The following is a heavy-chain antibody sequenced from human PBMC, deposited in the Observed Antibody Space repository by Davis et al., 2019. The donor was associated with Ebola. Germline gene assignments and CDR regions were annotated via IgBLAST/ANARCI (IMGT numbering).Heavy chain of an antibody. J-gene: IGHJ2*01. D-gene: IGHD2-21*02. Sequence: GESLKISCAASGFTFSSYSMNWVRQAPGKGLEWVSSISSSSSYIYYADSVKGRFTISRDNAKNSLYLQMNSLRAEDTALYYCAKDTYCGGDCEPTGYFDLWGRGTLVTVSS. CDR3: AKDTYCGGDCEPTGYFDL. CDR2: ISSSSSYI. CDR1: GFTFSSYS. V-gene: IGHV3-21*04.